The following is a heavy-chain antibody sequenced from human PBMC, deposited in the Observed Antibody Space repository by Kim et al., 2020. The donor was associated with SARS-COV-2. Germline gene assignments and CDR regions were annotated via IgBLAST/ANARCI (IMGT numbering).Heavy chain of an antibody. D-gene: IGHD3-22*01. CDR1: GFTFDDYA. J-gene: IGHJ4*02. V-gene: IGHV3-43D*03. Sequence: GGSLRLSCAASGFTFDDYAMHWVRQAPGKGLEWVSLISWDGGSTYYADSVKGRFTISRDNSKNSLYLQMNSLRAEDTALYYCAKEGSMRYYYDSSGYYHFDYWGQGTLVTVSS. CDR3: AKEGSMRYYYDSSGYYHFDY. CDR2: ISWDGGST.